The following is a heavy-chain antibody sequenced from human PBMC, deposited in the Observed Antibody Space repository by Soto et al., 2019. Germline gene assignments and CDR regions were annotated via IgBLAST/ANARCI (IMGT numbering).Heavy chain of an antibody. CDR2: IGNSDT. V-gene: IGHV3-23*01. D-gene: IGHD2-21*01. CDR1: GFTFNIYA. Sequence: EMQVLESGGGLVLPGGSLRLSCAASGFTFNIYAMSWVRQAPGKGLEWVSGIGNSDTYYADSVKGRFTISRDNSKNTLFLQMNSLRDEDTAVYYCARVVGSYKDFGYWGQGTLVTVSS. J-gene: IGHJ4*02. CDR3: ARVVGSYKDFGY.